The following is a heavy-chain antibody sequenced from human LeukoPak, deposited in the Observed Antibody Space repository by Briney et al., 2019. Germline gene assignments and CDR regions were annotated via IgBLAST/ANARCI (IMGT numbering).Heavy chain of an antibody. Sequence: KPSETLSLTCAVSGYSISSGYYWGWIRQPPGKGLEWIGSIYHSGSTYYNPSLKSRVTISVDTSKNQFSLKLSSVTAADTAVYYCARSHSVWTSFDYWGQGTLVTVSS. CDR1: GYSISSGYY. J-gene: IGHJ4*02. CDR3: ARSHSVWTSFDY. D-gene: IGHD3/OR15-3a*01. V-gene: IGHV4-38-2*01. CDR2: IYHSGST.